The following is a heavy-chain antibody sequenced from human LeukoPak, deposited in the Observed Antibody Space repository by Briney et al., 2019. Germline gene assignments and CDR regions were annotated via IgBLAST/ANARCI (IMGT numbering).Heavy chain of an antibody. Sequence: SETLSLTCTVSGGSISSSSYYWGWIRQPPGKGLEWIGSIYYSGSTYYNPSLKSRVTISVDTSKNQFSLKLSSVTAADTAVYYCARDRRAVVSADAFDIWGQGTMVTVSS. V-gene: IGHV4-39*07. J-gene: IGHJ3*02. CDR1: GGSISSSSYY. CDR3: ARDRRAVVSADAFDI. CDR2: IYYSGST. D-gene: IGHD2-8*02.